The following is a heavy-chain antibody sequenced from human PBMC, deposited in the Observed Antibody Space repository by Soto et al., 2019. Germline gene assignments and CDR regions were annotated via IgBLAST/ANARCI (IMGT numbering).Heavy chain of an antibody. V-gene: IGHV3-23*01. Sequence: GGSLRLSCAASGFTFSSYAMSWVRQAPGKGLEWVSAISGSGGSTYYADSVKGRFTISRDNSKNTLYLQMNSLRAEDTAVYYCAKDATLGYCSGGSCLIYYFDYWGQGTLVTVSS. D-gene: IGHD2-15*01. CDR3: AKDATLGYCSGGSCLIYYFDY. CDR2: ISGSGGST. CDR1: GFTFSSYA. J-gene: IGHJ4*02.